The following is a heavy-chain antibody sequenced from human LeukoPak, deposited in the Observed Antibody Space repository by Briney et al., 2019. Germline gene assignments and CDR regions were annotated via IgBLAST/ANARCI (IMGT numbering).Heavy chain of an antibody. Sequence: GGSLRLSCAASGFTFSSYGMHWVRQAPGKGLEWVAVIWYDGSNKYYADSVKGRFAISRDNSKNTLYLQMNSLRPEDTAVYYCAKGYNYAYEYWGQGTLVTVSS. J-gene: IGHJ4*02. CDR2: IWYDGSNK. D-gene: IGHD5-18*01. V-gene: IGHV3-33*06. CDR3: AKGYNYAYEY. CDR1: GFTFSSYG.